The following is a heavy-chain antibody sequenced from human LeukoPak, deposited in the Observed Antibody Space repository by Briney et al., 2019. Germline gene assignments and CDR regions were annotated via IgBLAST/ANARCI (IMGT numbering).Heavy chain of an antibody. CDR3: ARDSYYYDSSGYYYVVDY. Sequence: SETLSLTCTVSGGSISSSSYYWGWIRQPPGKGLEWIGSIYYSGSTYYNPSLKSRVTISVDTSKNQFSLKLSSVTAADTAVYYCARDSYYYDSSGYYYVVDYWGQGTLVTVSS. CDR2: IYYSGST. V-gene: IGHV4-39*07. D-gene: IGHD3-22*01. J-gene: IGHJ4*02. CDR1: GGSISSSSYY.